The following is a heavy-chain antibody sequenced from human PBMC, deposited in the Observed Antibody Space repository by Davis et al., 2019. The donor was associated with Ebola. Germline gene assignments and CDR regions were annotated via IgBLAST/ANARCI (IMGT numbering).Heavy chain of an antibody. V-gene: IGHV4-59*01. CDR1: GGSISSYY. D-gene: IGHD5-24*01. J-gene: IGHJ4*02. Sequence: PSETLSLTCTVSGGSISSYYWSWIRQPPGKGLEWIGYIYYSGSTNYNPSLKSRVTISVDTPKNQFSLKLSSVTAADTAVYYCASSRPRDGYTYNYWGQGTLVTVSS. CDR3: ASSRPRDGYTYNY. CDR2: IYYSGST.